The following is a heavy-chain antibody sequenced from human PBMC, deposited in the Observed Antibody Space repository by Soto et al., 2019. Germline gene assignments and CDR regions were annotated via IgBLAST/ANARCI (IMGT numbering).Heavy chain of an antibody. J-gene: IGHJ6*02. CDR3: AHASHPYYYYGMDV. CDR2: IYWDDDK. CDR1: GFSLSTSGVG. Sequence: QITLKESGPTLVKPTQTLTLTCTFSGFSLSTSGVGVGWIRQPPGKALEWLALIYWDDDKRYSPSLKSRLTITKDTSKNQVVLTTTNMDPVDTATYYCAHASHPYYYYGMDVWGQGTTVTVSS. V-gene: IGHV2-5*02.